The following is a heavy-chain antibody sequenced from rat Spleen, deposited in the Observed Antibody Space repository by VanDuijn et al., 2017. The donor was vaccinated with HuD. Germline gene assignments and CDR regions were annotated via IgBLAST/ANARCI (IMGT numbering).Heavy chain of an antibody. CDR3: ARGGYYGYNLDY. D-gene: IGHD1-9*01. J-gene: IGHJ2*01. V-gene: IGHV2-30*01. Sequence: PTGKGLDWMDIIWTGGSTDYNSTLKSRLSISRDTSKSQVLLKMNSLQTEDIATYYCARGGYYGYNLDYWGQGVMVTVSS. CDR2: IWTGGST.